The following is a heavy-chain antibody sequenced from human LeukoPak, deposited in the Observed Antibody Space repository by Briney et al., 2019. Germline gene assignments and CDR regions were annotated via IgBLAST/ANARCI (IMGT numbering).Heavy chain of an antibody. J-gene: IGHJ4*02. CDR1: GFTFYSYG. V-gene: IGHV3-33*01. CDR3: AREGYSLDY. D-gene: IGHD2-15*01. CDR2: IWYDGSNK. Sequence: GGSLRLSCAASGFTFYSYGMHWVRQAPGKGLEWVAIIWYDGSNKYYVDSVKGRFTISRDNSKNTLYLQMNSLRAEDTAVYYCAREGYSLDYWGQGTLVTVSS.